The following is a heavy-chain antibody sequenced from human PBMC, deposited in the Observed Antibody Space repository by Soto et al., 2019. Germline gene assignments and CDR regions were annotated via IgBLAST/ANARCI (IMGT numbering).Heavy chain of an antibody. J-gene: IGHJ4*02. D-gene: IGHD2-15*01. CDR1: GFTFSSYA. CDR3: ARRGPATYFDS. Sequence: EVQLLDSGGGVVQPGGSLRLSCAASGFTFSSYAMNWVRQAPGKGLEWVSVISGSGDSTYYADSVKGRFTISRDNSKNTLYLQMNSLRTEDTAVYYCARRGPATYFDSWGQGTLVTVSS. CDR2: ISGSGDST. V-gene: IGHV3-23*01.